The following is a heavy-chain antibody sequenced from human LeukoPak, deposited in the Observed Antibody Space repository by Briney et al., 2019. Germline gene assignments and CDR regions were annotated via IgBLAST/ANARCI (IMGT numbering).Heavy chain of an antibody. J-gene: IGHJ2*01. D-gene: IGHD2-2*01. V-gene: IGHV4-34*01. CDR2: INHSGST. Sequence: SETLSLTCAVYGGSFSGYYWSWIRQPPRQELEWIGEINHSGSTNYNPSLKSRVTISVDTSKNQFSLKLSSVTAADTAVYYCARNAPSWWYFDLWGRGTLVTVSS. CDR3: ARNAPSWWYFDL. CDR1: GGSFSGYY.